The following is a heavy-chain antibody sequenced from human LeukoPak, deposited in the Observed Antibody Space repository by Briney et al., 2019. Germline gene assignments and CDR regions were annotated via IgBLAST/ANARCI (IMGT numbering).Heavy chain of an antibody. CDR2: IDPNSGGT. V-gene: IGHV1-2*02. D-gene: IGHD2-2*01. CDR1: GYTFTGYY. J-gene: IGHJ4*02. Sequence: GASVKVSCKASGYTFTGYYMHWVQQAPGQGLEWMGWIDPNSGGTNYAQKFQGRVTMTRDTSISTAYMELSRLRSDDTAVYYCAPINFCSSTSCYGYWGQGTLVTVSS. CDR3: APINFCSSTSCYGY.